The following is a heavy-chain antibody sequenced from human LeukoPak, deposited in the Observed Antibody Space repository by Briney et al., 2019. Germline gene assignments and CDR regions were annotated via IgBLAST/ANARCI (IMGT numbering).Heavy chain of an antibody. CDR3: ARAGWYSSSSDAFDI. J-gene: IGHJ3*02. CDR1: GYSFIGYY. V-gene: IGHV7-4-1*02. D-gene: IGHD6-13*01. CDR2: INTNTGNP. Sequence: ASVKVSCKASGYSFIGYYMYWVRQAPGQGLEWMGWINTNTGNPTYAQGFTGRFVFSLDTSVSTAYLQISSLKAEDTAVYYCARAGWYSSSSDAFDIWGQGTMVTVSS.